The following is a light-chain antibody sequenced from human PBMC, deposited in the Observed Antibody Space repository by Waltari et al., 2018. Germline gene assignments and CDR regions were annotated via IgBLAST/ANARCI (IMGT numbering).Light chain of an antibody. V-gene: IGLV1-47*01. Sequence: QSVLTQPPSASGTPGQSVTISCSGSSSNIGSNYVYWYQQLPGTAPKLLIYRNNQRPSGVPDRFSGSKSGTSASLDISGLRSEDEADYYCAAWDDSLSGYVVFGGGTKLTVL. CDR1: SSNIGSNY. CDR3: AAWDDSLSGYVV. CDR2: RNN. J-gene: IGLJ2*01.